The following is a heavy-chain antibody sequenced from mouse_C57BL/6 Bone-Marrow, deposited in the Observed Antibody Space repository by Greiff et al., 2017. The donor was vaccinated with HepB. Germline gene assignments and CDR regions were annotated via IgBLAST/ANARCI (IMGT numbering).Heavy chain of an antibody. V-gene: IGHV1-81*01. J-gene: IGHJ3*01. D-gene: IGHD1-1*01. CDR3: AREGYYGSSQFAY. CDR2: IYPRSGNT. CDR1: GYTFTSYG. Sequence: VQRVESGAELARPGASVKLSCKASGYTFTSYGISWVKQRTGQGLEWIGEIYPRSGNTYYNEKFKGKATLTADKSSSTAYMELRSLTSEDSAVYFCAREGYYGSSQFAYWGQGTLVTVSA.